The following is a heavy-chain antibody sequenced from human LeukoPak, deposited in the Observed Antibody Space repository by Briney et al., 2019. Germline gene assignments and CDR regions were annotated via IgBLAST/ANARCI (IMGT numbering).Heavy chain of an antibody. CDR3: ARGRRGYSYGLF. J-gene: IGHJ4*02. Sequence: ASVKVSCKASGYTFTSYDINWVRQATGQGLEWMASLNPNSGNTGYAPKSQGRVTITRNTSISTVYIELSSLRSEDTAVYYCARGRRGYSYGLFWGQGTLVTVSS. V-gene: IGHV1-8*01. CDR2: LNPNSGNT. D-gene: IGHD5-18*01. CDR1: GYTFTSYD.